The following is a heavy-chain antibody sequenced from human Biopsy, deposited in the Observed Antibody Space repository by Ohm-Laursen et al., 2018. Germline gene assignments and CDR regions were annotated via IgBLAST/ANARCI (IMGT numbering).Heavy chain of an antibody. CDR2: IIPILGTV. J-gene: IGHJ6*02. V-gene: IGHV1-69*04. CDR3: ASGDIGGIGLDV. Sequence: SSVKVSCNASGDTFTTSAISWVRQVPGQALDWMGRIIPILGTVDYGQNFQGRVTIRADTSTTFLELTSLRYDDTTVYYCASGDIGGIGLDVWGLGTTVTVSS. D-gene: IGHD3-10*01. CDR1: GDTFTTSA.